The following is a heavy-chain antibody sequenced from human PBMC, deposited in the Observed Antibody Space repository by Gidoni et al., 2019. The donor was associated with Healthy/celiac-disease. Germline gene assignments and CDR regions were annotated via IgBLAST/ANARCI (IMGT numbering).Heavy chain of an antibody. Sequence: QVQLVESGGGVVQPGRSLRLSCAASGFTFSSYGMHWVRQAPGKGLEWVAVISYDGSNKYYADSVKGRFTISRDNSKNTLYLQMNSLRAEDTAVYYCAKNDIVVVVADNYFDYWGQGTLVTVSS. CDR1: GFTFSSYG. J-gene: IGHJ4*02. CDR3: AKNDIVVVVADNYFDY. V-gene: IGHV3-30*18. CDR2: ISYDGSNK. D-gene: IGHD2-15*01.